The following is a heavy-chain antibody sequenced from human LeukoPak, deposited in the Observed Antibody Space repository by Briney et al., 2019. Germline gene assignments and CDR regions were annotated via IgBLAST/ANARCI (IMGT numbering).Heavy chain of an antibody. CDR1: GFTFSTYA. Sequence: GGSLRLSCAASGFTFSTYAMSWVRQAPGKGLEWVANIKQDGSEKYYVDSVKGRFTISRDNAKNSLYLQMNSLRAEDTAVYYCARERLDIAAGYDAFDIWGQGTMVTVSS. CDR2: IKQDGSEK. CDR3: ARERLDIAAGYDAFDI. D-gene: IGHD6-13*01. V-gene: IGHV3-7*03. J-gene: IGHJ3*02.